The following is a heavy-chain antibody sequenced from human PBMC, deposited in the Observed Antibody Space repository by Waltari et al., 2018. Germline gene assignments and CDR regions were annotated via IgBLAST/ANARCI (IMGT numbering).Heavy chain of an antibody. V-gene: IGHV4-34*01. D-gene: IGHD2-2*01. CDR1: GGSFSGYY. Sequence: QVQLQQWGAGLLKPSETLSLTCAVYGGSFSGYYWSWIRQPPGKGLEWIGEINHSGSTNYTPSLKSRVTISVDTAKNQFSRKLSSVTAADTAVYYCARGAFMVVPAAKYYFDYWGQGTLVTVSS. J-gene: IGHJ4*02. CDR3: ARGAFMVVPAAKYYFDY. CDR2: INHSGST.